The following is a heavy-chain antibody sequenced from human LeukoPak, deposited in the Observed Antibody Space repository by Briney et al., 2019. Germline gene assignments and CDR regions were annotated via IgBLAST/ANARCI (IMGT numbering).Heavy chain of an antibody. CDR3: ARVRRYDYVWGSYRSYYFDY. CDR2: IYYSGST. Sequence: SETLSLTCTVSGGSISSGGSYWSWIRQHPGKGLEWIGYIYYSGSTYYNPSLKSRVTISVDTSKNQFSLKLSSVTAADTAVYYCARVRRYDYVWGSYRSYYFDYWGQGTLVTVSS. V-gene: IGHV4-31*03. D-gene: IGHD3-16*02. CDR1: GGSISSGGSY. J-gene: IGHJ4*02.